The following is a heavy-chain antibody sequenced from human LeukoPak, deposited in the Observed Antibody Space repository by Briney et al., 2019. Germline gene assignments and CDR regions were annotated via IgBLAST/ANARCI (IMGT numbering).Heavy chain of an antibody. D-gene: IGHD3-16*01. Sequence: GGPLSLSCEASGFTFSSYWMNWARKAPGKGLEWVASINHNGNVSYYVDSVKGRFTISRDNAKNSLYLQMSNLRAEDTAVYFCARGGGLDVWGQGATVTVSS. V-gene: IGHV3-7*03. CDR3: ARGGGLDV. J-gene: IGHJ6*02. CDR2: INHNGNVS. CDR1: GFTFSSYW.